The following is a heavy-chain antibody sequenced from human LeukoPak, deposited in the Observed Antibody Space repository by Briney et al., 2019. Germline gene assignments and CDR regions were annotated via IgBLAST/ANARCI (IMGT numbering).Heavy chain of an antibody. J-gene: IGHJ6*02. CDR2: IIPIFGTA. Sequence: ASVKVSCKASGGTFGSYAISWVRQAPGQGLEWMGGIIPIFGTANYAQKFQGRVTITADESTSTAYMELSSLRSEDTAVYYCASDHADCSGGSCDYYYYGMDVWGQGTTVTVSS. V-gene: IGHV1-69*13. D-gene: IGHD2-15*01. CDR3: ASDHADCSGGSCDYYYYGMDV. CDR1: GGTFGSYA.